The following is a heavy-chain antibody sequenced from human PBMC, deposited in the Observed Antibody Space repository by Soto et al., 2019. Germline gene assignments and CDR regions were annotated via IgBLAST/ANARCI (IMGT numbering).Heavy chain of an antibody. CDR1: GGSISGGVGGLYY. V-gene: IGHV4-30-4*01. CDR3: GREVIPLTTDWYLDL. CDR2: IYDSGST. Sequence: QLQLRESGPGLVKPSETLSLTCTVSGGSISGGVGGLYYWSWIRQPPGKGLEWIGYIYDSGSTYYNPSLKRRVTISVDTSKNQFSLRLGSGTAADTAVYYCGREVIPLTTDWYLDLWGRGTLVTVS. J-gene: IGHJ2*01. D-gene: IGHD4-17*01.